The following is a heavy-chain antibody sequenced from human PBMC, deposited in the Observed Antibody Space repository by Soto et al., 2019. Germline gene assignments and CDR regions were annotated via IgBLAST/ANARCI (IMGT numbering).Heavy chain of an antibody. CDR2: INESGST. CDR1: GQSFSGHS. CDR3: ARGSGIVALPGELEDVNYDY. J-gene: IGHJ4*02. Sequence: VQLQQWGAELVKPSETLSLSCAVYGQSFSGHSWAWIRQSPGKGLEWIGEINESGSTYYNPSLKSRVTISADTSKIQFSLKLSPVSAADTAVYFCARGSGIVALPGELEDVNYDYWGQGTLVTVSS. V-gene: IGHV4-34*01. D-gene: IGHD1-1*01.